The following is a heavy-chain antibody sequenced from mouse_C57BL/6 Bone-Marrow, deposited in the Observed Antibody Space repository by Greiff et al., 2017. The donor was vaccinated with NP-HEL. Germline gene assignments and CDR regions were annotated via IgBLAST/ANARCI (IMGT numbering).Heavy chain of an antibody. Sequence: EVKLVESGGGLVQPGGSMKLSCVASGFTFSNYWMNWVRQSPEKGLEWVAQIRLKSDNYATHYAESVKGRFTISRDDSKSSVYLQMNNVRAEDTGIYYCTGRITTVVAPNYFDYWGQGTTLTVSS. CDR1: GFTFSNYW. CDR2: IRLKSDNYAT. D-gene: IGHD1-1*01. V-gene: IGHV6-3*01. CDR3: TGRITTVVAPNYFDY. J-gene: IGHJ2*01.